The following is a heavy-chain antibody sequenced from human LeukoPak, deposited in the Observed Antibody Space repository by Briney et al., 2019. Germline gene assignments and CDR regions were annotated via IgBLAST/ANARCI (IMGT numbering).Heavy chain of an antibody. Sequence: VASVKVSCKASGGTFSSYAISWVRQAPGQGLEWMGGIIPIFGTANYAQKFQGRVTITADKSTSTAYMELSSLRSEDTAVYYCAIHAGFVVGFDYWGQGTLVTVSS. V-gene: IGHV1-69*06. D-gene: IGHD3-22*01. CDR2: IIPIFGTA. CDR3: AIHAGFVVGFDY. J-gene: IGHJ4*02. CDR1: GGTFSSYA.